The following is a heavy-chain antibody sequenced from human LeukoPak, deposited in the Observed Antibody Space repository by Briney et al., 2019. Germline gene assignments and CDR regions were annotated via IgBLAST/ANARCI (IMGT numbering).Heavy chain of an antibody. V-gene: IGHV4-4*02. D-gene: IGHD1-26*01. CDR2: IYHSGST. Sequence: MTSETLSLTCAVSGDSVSSNYWWTWVRQSPEKGLEGLGEIYHSGSTHYNPSLKSRASISVDTSKNQFSLRLSSVTAADTAVYYCARVGATPRYYNYYGMDVWGQGTTVTVSS. J-gene: IGHJ6*02. CDR3: ARVGATPRYYNYYGMDV. CDR1: GDSVSSNYW.